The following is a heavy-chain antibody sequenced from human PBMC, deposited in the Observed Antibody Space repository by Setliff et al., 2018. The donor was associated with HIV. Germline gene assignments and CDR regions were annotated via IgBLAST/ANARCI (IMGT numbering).Heavy chain of an antibody. D-gene: IGHD1-1*01. Sequence: PSETLSLTCTVSGGSIKNSFWSWIRRPPGGGLEWIGYTYHTGSTDYNPALQSRVTIFVDMSKNQFSLKVASVTAADTAIYYCARRGDDMGADYFDLWGLGTLVTVSS. CDR3: ARRGDDMGADYFDL. J-gene: IGHJ4*02. CDR1: GGSIKNSF. V-gene: IGHV4-59*08. CDR2: TYHTGST.